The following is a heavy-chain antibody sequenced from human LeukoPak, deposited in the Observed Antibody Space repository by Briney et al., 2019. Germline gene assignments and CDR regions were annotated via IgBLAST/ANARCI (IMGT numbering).Heavy chain of an antibody. V-gene: IGHV3-30*02. CDR2: IRYDGSNK. J-gene: IGHJ6*03. CDR1: GFTFSSYG. Sequence: GGSLRLSCAASGFTFSSYGMHWVRQAPGKGLEWVAFIRYDGSNKYYADSVKGRFTISRDNSKNTLYLQMNSLRAEDTAVYYCAKGQGTEWLLYYYYMDVWGKGTTVTVSS. D-gene: IGHD3-3*01. CDR3: AKGQGTEWLLYYYYMDV.